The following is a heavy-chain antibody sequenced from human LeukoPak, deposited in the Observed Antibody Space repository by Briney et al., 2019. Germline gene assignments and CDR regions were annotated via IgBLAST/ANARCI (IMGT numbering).Heavy chain of an antibody. D-gene: IGHD1-26*01. J-gene: IGHJ4*02. CDR2: ISSSSSYI. V-gene: IGHV3-21*01. CDR1: GFTFSSYN. CDR3: PLEREGANYFDY. Sequence: KPGGSLRLSCAASGFTFSSYNMNWVRQAPGKGLEWVSSISSSSSYIYYADSVKGRFTISRDNAKNSLYLQMNSLRAEDTAVYYCPLEREGANYFDYWGQGTLVTVSS.